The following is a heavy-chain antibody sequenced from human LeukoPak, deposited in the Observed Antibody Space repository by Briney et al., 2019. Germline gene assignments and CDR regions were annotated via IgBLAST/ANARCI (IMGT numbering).Heavy chain of an antibody. CDR3: ARVRGSYSVDY. J-gene: IGHJ4*02. D-gene: IGHD1-26*01. V-gene: IGHV3-23*01. CDR1: GFTFSTYA. Sequence: PGGSLRLSCAASGFTFSTYAMSWVRQAPGKGLEWVSAISPGGTDTYYADSVKGRFTISRDNAKNSLSLQMNSLRAEDTAVYYCARVRGSYSVDYWGQGTLVTVSS. CDR2: ISPGGTDT.